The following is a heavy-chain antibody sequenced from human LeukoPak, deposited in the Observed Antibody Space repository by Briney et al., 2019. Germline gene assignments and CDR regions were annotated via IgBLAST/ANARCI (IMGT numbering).Heavy chain of an antibody. CDR3: AREVSRRNRLLSGAFDL. V-gene: IGHV3-48*04. CDR2: AGISSRSI. Sequence: RGSLRLSCVLSGFCFTDFAFNWVRQAPGDGLGWLSYAGISSRSIYYADSVKGRFTIARDNARNSVYLQMNRLRVEDTGLYYCAREVSRRNRLLSGAFDLWGVGKVVTVFS. J-gene: IGHJ3*01. CDR1: GFCFTDFA. D-gene: IGHD2-2*01.